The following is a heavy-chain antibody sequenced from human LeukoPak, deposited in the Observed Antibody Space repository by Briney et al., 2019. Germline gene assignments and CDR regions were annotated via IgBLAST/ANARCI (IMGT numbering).Heavy chain of an antibody. Sequence: SETLSLTCTVSGGSISSSSYYWGWIRQPPGKGPEWIGSIYYSGSTYYNPSLKSRVTISVDTSKNQFSLKLSSVTAADTAVYYCARHPNYYYYYMDVWGKGTTVTVSS. CDR2: IYYSGST. V-gene: IGHV4-39*01. CDR1: GGSISSSSYY. J-gene: IGHJ6*03. CDR3: ARHPNYYYYYMDV.